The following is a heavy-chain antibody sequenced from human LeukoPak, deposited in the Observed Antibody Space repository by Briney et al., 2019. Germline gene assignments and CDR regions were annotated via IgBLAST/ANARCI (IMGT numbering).Heavy chain of an antibody. D-gene: IGHD2-15*01. CDR3: ARDRVYCSGGSCYPYYFDY. V-gene: IGHV1-18*04. J-gene: IGHJ4*02. CDR1: GYTFTSHG. Sequence: GASVKVSCKASGYTFTSHGISWVRQAPGQGLEWMGWISAYNGNTNYAQKLQGRVTMTTDTSTSTAYMELRSLRSDDTAVYYCARDRVYCSGGSCYPYYFDYWGQGTLVTVSS. CDR2: ISAYNGNT.